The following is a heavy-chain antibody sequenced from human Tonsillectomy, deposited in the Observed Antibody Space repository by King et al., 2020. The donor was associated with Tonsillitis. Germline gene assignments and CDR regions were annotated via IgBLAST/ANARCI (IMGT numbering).Heavy chain of an antibody. CDR2: ISAYNGKT. J-gene: IGHJ3*02. Sequence: VQLVESGAEVKKPGASVKVSCTASGYTFTSYGISWVRQAPGQGLEWMGWISAYNGKTNYAQQLQGRVTMTTDTSTSTAYMELRSLRSDDTAVYYCARESHDYGDLHAFDIWGQGTMVTVSS. D-gene: IGHD4-17*01. CDR1: GYTFTSYG. CDR3: ARESHDYGDLHAFDI. V-gene: IGHV1-18*04.